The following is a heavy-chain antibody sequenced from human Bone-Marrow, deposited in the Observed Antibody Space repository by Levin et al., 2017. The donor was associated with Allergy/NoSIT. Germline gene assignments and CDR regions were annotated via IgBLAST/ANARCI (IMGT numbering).Heavy chain of an antibody. V-gene: IGHV4-4*02. CDR2: IYYRGDT. Sequence: PSETLSLTCAVSGGSITSSNWWSWVRQPPGKGLEWIGEIYYRGDTKYNPSLKSRVTMSVDESKNQFSLRLTSVTAAEKAIYYCATSFLDNWGRGSLVTVSS. CDR1: GGSITSSNW. D-gene: IGHD2/OR15-2a*01. CDR3: ATSFLDN. J-gene: IGHJ4*02.